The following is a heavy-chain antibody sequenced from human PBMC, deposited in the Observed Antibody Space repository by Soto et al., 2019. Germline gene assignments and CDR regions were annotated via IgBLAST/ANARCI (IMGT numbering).Heavy chain of an antibody. D-gene: IGHD4-17*01. V-gene: IGHV3-33*01. CDR2: IWYDGNNQ. CDR1: GFTFSSYG. J-gene: IGHJ4*02. Sequence: QVQLVESGGGVVQPGTSLRLSCAASGFTFSSYGMHWVRQAPGKGLEWVAVIWYDGNNQHYADSVKGRFTISRDNSKNALYLQMNSLRTEDTAVYYWARGIYGDSLGYWGQGTLVIVSS. CDR3: ARGIYGDSLGY.